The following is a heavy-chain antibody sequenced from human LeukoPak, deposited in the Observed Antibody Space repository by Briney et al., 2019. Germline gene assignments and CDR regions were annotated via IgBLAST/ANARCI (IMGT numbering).Heavy chain of an antibody. Sequence: ASVKVSCKASGYTFTGYYIHWVRQAPGQGLEWMGWINPNSGGTNYAQKFQGRVTMTRDTSISTAYMELSRLRSDDTAVYYCAREYYYDSSGYYGYLDYWGQGTLVSVSS. CDR2: INPNSGGT. J-gene: IGHJ4*02. D-gene: IGHD3-22*01. CDR3: AREYYYDSSGYYGYLDY. V-gene: IGHV1-2*02. CDR1: GYTFTGYY.